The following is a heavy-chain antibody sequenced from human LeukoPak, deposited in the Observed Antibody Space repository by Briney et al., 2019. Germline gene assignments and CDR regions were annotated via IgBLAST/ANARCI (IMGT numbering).Heavy chain of an antibody. V-gene: IGHV3-30*04. D-gene: IGHD3-22*01. J-gene: IGHJ4*02. CDR2: ISYDGSNK. Sequence: GGSLRLSCAASGFTFSSYAMHWVRQAPGKGLEWVAVISYDGSNKYYADSVKGRFTISRDNFKNTLYLQMNSLRAEDTAVYYCASGDYYDSSGYYQNWGQGTLVTVSS. CDR3: ASGDYYDSSGYYQN. CDR1: GFTFSSYA.